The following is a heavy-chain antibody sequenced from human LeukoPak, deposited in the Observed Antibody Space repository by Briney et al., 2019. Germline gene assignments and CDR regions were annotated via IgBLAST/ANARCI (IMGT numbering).Heavy chain of an antibody. CDR1: GFIFTNYF. CDR3: ATDRGWRTSGYYLYYFEY. Sequence: GGSLRLSCAASGFIFTNYFMSWVRQAPGKGLEWVASIKHDGSEKYYVDSVRGRFTISRDNTMDSLYLQMSSLRAEDTAVYYCATDRGWRTSGYYLYYFEYWGQGTLVTFSS. J-gene: IGHJ4*02. D-gene: IGHD3-3*01. CDR2: IKHDGSEK. V-gene: IGHV3-7*01.